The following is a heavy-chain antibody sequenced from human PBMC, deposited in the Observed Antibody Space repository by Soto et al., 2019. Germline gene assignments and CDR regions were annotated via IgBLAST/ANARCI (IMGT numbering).Heavy chain of an antibody. Sequence: QVQLVESGGGVVQPGRSLRLSCAASGFTFSSYAMHWVRQAPGKGLEWVAVISYDGSNKYYADSVKGRFTISRDNSKNTLYLQMNSLRAEDTAVYYCAKPQSGQQLIKLWYFDLWGRGTLVTVSS. D-gene: IGHD6-13*01. CDR1: GFTFSSYA. CDR2: ISYDGSNK. V-gene: IGHV3-30-3*02. J-gene: IGHJ2*01. CDR3: AKPQSGQQLIKLWYFDL.